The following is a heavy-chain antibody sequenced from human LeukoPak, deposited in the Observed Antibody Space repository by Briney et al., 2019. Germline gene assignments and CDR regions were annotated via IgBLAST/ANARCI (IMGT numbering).Heavy chain of an antibody. CDR2: INPNSGGT. CDR1: GYTFTGYY. CDR3: ASGDYYDSSGSLRFRDY. Sequence: ASVKVSCKASGYTFTGYYMHWVRQAPGQGLEWMGWINPNSGGTNYAQKFQGRVTMTRDTSISTAYMELSRLRSDDTAVYYCASGDYYDSSGSLRFRDYWGQGTLVTVSS. D-gene: IGHD3-22*01. V-gene: IGHV1-2*02. J-gene: IGHJ4*02.